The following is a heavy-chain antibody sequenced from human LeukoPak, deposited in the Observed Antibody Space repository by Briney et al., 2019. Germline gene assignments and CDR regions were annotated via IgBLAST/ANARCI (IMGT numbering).Heavy chain of an antibody. V-gene: IGHV4-31*03. Sequence: PSQTLSLTCTVSGGSISSGGYYWSWIRQHPGKGLEWIGYIYYSGSTYYNPSLKSRVTISVDTSKNQFSLKLRSVTAADTAVYYCARFGYYYDSSVGWFDPWGQGTLVTVSS. CDR2: IYYSGST. J-gene: IGHJ5*02. D-gene: IGHD3-22*01. CDR1: GGSISSGGYY. CDR3: ARFGYYYDSSVGWFDP.